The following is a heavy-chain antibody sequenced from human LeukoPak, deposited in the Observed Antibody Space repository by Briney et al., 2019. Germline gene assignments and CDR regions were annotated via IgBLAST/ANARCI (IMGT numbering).Heavy chain of an antibody. CDR3: ARHSGSGSLSRPFDP. Sequence: ASETLSPTCTVSGASVTSGGFYWGWLRQSPGKGLQWIATVYYTGSTYYNPSLKSRVTISIDTSKNQFSLNLRSLIAADTAVYYCARHSGSGSLSRPFDPWGRGTLVTVSS. D-gene: IGHD3-10*01. CDR1: GASVTSGGFY. CDR2: VYYTGST. V-gene: IGHV4-39*01. J-gene: IGHJ5*02.